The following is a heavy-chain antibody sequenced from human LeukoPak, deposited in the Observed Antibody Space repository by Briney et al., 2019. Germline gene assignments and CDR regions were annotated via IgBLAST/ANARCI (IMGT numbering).Heavy chain of an antibody. CDR2: IYYSGST. V-gene: IGHV4-59*01. CDR1: GGSISSYY. Sequence: SETLSLTCTVSGGSISSYYWSWIRHPPGKGLEWIGYIYYSGSTNYNPSLKSRVTISVDTSKNQFSLKLSSVTAADTAVYYCARVYSSSCFDYWGQGTLVTVSS. J-gene: IGHJ4*02. CDR3: ARVYSSSCFDY. D-gene: IGHD6-6*01.